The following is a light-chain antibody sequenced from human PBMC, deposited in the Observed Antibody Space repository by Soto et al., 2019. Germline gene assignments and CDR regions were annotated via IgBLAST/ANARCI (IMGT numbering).Light chain of an antibody. CDR2: GAS. V-gene: IGKV3-15*01. CDR1: QSVSSN. Sequence: EIFMTQSPATLSVSPGERATLSCRASQSVSSNLAWYQQKPGQAPRLLIYGASTRATGIPARFSGSGSGTEFTLTISSLQSEDFAVYYCQQYNNWPTWTFGQGTKVDI. J-gene: IGKJ1*01. CDR3: QQYNNWPTWT.